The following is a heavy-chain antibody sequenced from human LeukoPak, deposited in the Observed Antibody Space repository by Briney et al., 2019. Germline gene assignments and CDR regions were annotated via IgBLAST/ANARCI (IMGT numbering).Heavy chain of an antibody. CDR2: IYHSGGT. CDR3: ARSGDFDRPYYYGMDV. V-gene: IGHV4-4*02. D-gene: IGHD3-9*01. CDR1: GDSISSNNW. J-gene: IGHJ6*02. Sequence: SETLSLACDVSGDSISSNNWWSWVRQSPGKGLEWIGEIYHSGGTSYNPSLKSRVTISADKSKNQFSLKLSSVTAADTAVYYCARSGDFDRPYYYGMDVWGQGTTVTVSS.